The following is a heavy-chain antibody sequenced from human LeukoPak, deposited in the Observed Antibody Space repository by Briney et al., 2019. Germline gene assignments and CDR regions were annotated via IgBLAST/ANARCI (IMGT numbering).Heavy chain of an antibody. J-gene: IGHJ4*02. Sequence: GGSLRLSCAASGFPFSDHWMDWVRQAPGKGMEWVANIKQDGSEQYYADSVRGRFTISRDNAKNSLSLQMNSLRAEDTAVYYCSRSLDYWGQGALVTVSS. CDR1: GFPFSDHW. CDR2: IKQDGSEQ. V-gene: IGHV3-7*01. CDR3: SRSLDY.